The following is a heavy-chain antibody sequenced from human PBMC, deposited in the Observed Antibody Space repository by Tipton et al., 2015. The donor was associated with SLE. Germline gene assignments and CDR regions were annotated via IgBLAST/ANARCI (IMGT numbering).Heavy chain of an antibody. CDR2: INHSGST. CDR3: ARGALGYYYDSSGYYADAFDI. Sequence: TLSLTCAVYGGSFSGYYWSWIRQPPGEGLEWIGEINHSGSTNYNPSLKSRVTISVDTSKNQFSLKLSSVTAADTAVYYCARGALGYYYDSSGYYADAFDIWGQGTMVTVSS. CDR1: GGSFSGYY. D-gene: IGHD3-22*01. V-gene: IGHV4-34*01. J-gene: IGHJ3*02.